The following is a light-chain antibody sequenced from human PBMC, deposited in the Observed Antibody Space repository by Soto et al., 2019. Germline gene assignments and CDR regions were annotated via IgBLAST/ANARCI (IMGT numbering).Light chain of an antibody. V-gene: IGKV3-20*01. J-gene: IGKJ1*01. CDR1: QSVSSNY. CDR3: HQYGASPWT. Sequence: EIVLTQSAVTLSLSAGERATLSCRASQSVSSNYFAWFQQRPGQAPRLLIYGVSTRATGTPDRFSASGSATEFTLNINRLEPEDFAVYYCHQYGASPWTFGQGTKVDIK. CDR2: GVS.